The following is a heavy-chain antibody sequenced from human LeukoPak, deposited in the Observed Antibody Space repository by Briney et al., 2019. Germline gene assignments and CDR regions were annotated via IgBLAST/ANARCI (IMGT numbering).Heavy chain of an antibody. V-gene: IGHV3-30-3*01. CDR1: GFTFSSYA. CDR2: ISYGGSNK. CDR3: ARETYYYDSSGEGYFDY. D-gene: IGHD3-22*01. Sequence: GGSLRLSCAASGFTFSSYAMHWVRQAPGKGLEWVAVISYGGSNKYYADSVKGRFTISRDNSKNTLYLQMNSLRAEDTAVYYCARETYYYDSSGEGYFDYWGQGTLVTVSS. J-gene: IGHJ4*02.